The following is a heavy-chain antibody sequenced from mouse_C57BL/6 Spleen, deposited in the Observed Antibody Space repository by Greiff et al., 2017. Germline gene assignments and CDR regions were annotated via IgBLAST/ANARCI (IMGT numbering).Heavy chain of an antibody. J-gene: IGHJ4*01. CDR1: GYTFTSYG. CDR2: IYPRSGNT. V-gene: IGHV1-81*01. D-gene: IGHD1-1*01. CDR3: ARSPYGSSYGYAMDY. Sequence: QVQLQQSGAELARPGASVKLSCKASGYTFTSYGISWVKQRTGQGLEWIGEIYPRSGNTYYNEKFKGKATLTADKSSSTAYMELRSLTSEDSAVYFCARSPYGSSYGYAMDYWGQGTSVTVSS.